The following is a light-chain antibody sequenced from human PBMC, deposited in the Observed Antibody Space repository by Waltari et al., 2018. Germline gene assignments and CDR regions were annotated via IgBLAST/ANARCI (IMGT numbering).Light chain of an antibody. V-gene: IGKV3-15*01. CDR2: GAS. Sequence: EIVMTQSPATLSVSPGERATLSCRASQSVGSNVGWYQQKPGQAPRRLIYGASTRATGVPARFSGSGSGTEFTLTISSLQSEDFAVYYCQQYNNWPQTFGQGTKVEIK. J-gene: IGKJ1*01. CDR3: QQYNNWPQT. CDR1: QSVGSN.